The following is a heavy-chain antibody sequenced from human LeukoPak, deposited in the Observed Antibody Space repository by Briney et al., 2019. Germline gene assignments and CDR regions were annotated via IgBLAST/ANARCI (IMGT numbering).Heavy chain of an antibody. CDR2: IYYSGST. J-gene: IGHJ4*02. V-gene: IGHV4-59*08. D-gene: IGHD3-22*01. Sequence: SETLSLTCTVSGYSISSYYWSWIRQPPGKGLEWIGYIYYSGSTNYNPSLKSRVTISVDTSKNQFSLKLSSVTAADTAVYYCARRRPSLYYYDSSGPFDYWGQGTLVTVSS. CDR3: ARRRPSLYYYDSSGPFDY. CDR1: GYSISSYY.